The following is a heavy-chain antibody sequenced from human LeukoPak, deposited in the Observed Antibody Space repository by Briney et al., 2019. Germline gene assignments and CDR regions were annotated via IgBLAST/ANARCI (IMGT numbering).Heavy chain of an antibody. CDR1: GFTFSSYG. CDR3: AKEPIAAAGRGGIDY. Sequence: PGRSLRLSCAASGFTFSSYGMHWVRQAPGKGLEWVAVISYDGSNKYYADSVKGRFTISRDNSKNTLYLQMNSLRAEDTAVYYCAKEPIAAAGRGGIDYWGQGTLVTVSS. CDR2: ISYDGSNK. D-gene: IGHD6-13*01. J-gene: IGHJ4*02. V-gene: IGHV3-30*18.